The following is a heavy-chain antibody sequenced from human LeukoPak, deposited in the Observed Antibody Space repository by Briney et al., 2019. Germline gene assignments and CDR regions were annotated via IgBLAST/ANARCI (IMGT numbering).Heavy chain of an antibody. CDR2: INHSGST. J-gene: IGHJ6*03. CDR3: ARGFGFGDYNYYMDV. CDR1: GGSFSGYY. V-gene: IGHV4-34*01. Sequence: SETLSLTCAVCGGSFSGYYWSWIRQPPGKGLEWIGEINHSGSTNYNPSLKSRVTISVDTSKNQFSLRLSSVTAADTAVYYCARGFGFGDYNYYMDVWGKGTTVTVSS. D-gene: IGHD3-10*01.